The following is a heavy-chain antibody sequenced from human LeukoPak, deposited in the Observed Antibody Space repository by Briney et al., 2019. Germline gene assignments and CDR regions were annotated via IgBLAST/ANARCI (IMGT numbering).Heavy chain of an antibody. J-gene: IGHJ5*02. D-gene: IGHD6-19*01. CDR3: ARELAVAPNWFDP. CDR1: GGSIGSSSYY. Sequence: SETLSLTCTVSGGSIGSSSYYWGWIRQPPGKGLEWIGSIYYSGSTYYNPSLKSRVTISVDTSKNQFSPKLSSVTAADTAVYYCARELAVAPNWFDPWGQGTLVTVSS. V-gene: IGHV4-39*02. CDR2: IYYSGST.